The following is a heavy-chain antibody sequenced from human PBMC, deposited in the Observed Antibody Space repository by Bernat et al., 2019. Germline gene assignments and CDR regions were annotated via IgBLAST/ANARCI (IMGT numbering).Heavy chain of an antibody. J-gene: IGHJ4*02. V-gene: IGHV3-30*18. D-gene: IGHD1-26*01. CDR1: GFTFSSYG. Sequence: QVQLVESGGGVVQPGRSLRLSCAASGFTFSSYGMHWVRQAPGKGLEWVAVISYDGSNKYYADSVKGRFTISRDNSKNTLYLLMNSLRAEDTAVYYCAKEGGWWELLFRYFDYWGQGTLVTVSS. CDR3: AKEGGWWELLFRYFDY. CDR2: ISYDGSNK.